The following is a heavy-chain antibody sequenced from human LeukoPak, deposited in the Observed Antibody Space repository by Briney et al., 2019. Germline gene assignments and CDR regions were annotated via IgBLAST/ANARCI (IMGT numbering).Heavy chain of an antibody. CDR3: ARVYYYDSSGYYWGANYMDV. D-gene: IGHD3-22*01. J-gene: IGHJ6*03. CDR2: INHSGST. Sequence: PSETLSLTCAVYGGSFRGYYWSWIRQPPGKGLEWIGEINHSGSTNYNPSLKSRVTISVDTSKNQFSLKLSSVTAADTAVYYCARVYYYDSSGYYWGANYMDVWGKGTTVTVSS. V-gene: IGHV4-34*01. CDR1: GGSFRGYY.